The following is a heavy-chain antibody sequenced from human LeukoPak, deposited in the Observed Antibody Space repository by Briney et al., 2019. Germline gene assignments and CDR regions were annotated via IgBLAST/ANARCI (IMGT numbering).Heavy chain of an antibody. J-gene: IGHJ6*02. V-gene: IGHV1-8*01. Sequence: ASVKVSCKASGYTFTSYGINWVRQATGQGLEWMGWMNPNSGNTGYAQKFQGRVTMTRNTSISTAYMELSSLRSEDTAVYYCARVPIYHNYYYGMDVWGQGTTVTVSS. CDR2: MNPNSGNT. D-gene: IGHD3-3*01. CDR3: ARVPIYHNYYYGMDV. CDR1: GYTFTSYG.